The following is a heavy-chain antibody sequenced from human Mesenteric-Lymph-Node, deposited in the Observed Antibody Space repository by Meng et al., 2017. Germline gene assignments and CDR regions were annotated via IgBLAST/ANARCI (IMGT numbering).Heavy chain of an antibody. J-gene: IGHJ5*02. D-gene: IGHD3-10*01. Sequence: HLQLQQSGSGLVKPSQTLSLTCAVSRGSISSGAFSWRSIRQPPGKGLEWIGYIYHGVNIYYTPSLRSRVTISVDKSRNQFSLKLTSVSAADTAVYYCVRDTRRGGGWFDPWGQGTLVTVSS. CDR3: VRDTRRGGGWFDP. CDR2: IYHGVNI. V-gene: IGHV4-30-2*01. CDR1: RGSISSGAFS.